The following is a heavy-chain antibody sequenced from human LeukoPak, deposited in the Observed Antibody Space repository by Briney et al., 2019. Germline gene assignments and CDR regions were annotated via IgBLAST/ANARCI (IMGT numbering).Heavy chain of an antibody. Sequence: DSVTVSCKASGYTFTSYGISWVRQAPGQGLEWMGWISAYNGNTNYAQKLQGRVTMTTDTSTSTAYMELRSLRSDDTAVYYCARESRYVPKELNYYYYYMDVWGEGTTVTVSS. CDR2: ISAYNGNT. CDR3: ARESRYVPKELNYYYYYMDV. D-gene: IGHD3-10*01. CDR1: GYTFTSYG. V-gene: IGHV1-18*01. J-gene: IGHJ6*03.